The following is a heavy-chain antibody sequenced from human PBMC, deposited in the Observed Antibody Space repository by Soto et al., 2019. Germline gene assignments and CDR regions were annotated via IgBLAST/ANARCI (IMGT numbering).Heavy chain of an antibody. Sequence: SETLSLTCSVSGGTITSGRSSWNWIRQSPGKGLEWIAYIYHSGSTYYNPSLKSRVTISVDRSENQFSLKLTSVTAADTAVYYCVRESVASGPNYFDTWGPGTMVTVSS. D-gene: IGHD6-6*01. V-gene: IGHV4-30-2*06. J-gene: IGHJ5*02. CDR3: VRESVASGPNYFDT. CDR1: GGTITSGRSS. CDR2: IYHSGST.